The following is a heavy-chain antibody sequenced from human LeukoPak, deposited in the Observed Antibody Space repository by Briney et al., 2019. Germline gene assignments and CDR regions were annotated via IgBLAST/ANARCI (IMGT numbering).Heavy chain of an antibody. J-gene: IGHJ4*02. CDR1: GGSFSGYY. CDR2: INHSGST. Sequence: SETLSLTCAVYGGSFSGYYWSWIRQPPGKGLEWIGEINHSGSTNYNPSLKSRVTISVDTSKNQFSLKLSSVTAADTAVYYCARGARQRTYYYDSSGSVYFDYWGQGTLVTASS. D-gene: IGHD3-22*01. CDR3: ARGARQRTYYYDSSGSVYFDY. V-gene: IGHV4-34*01.